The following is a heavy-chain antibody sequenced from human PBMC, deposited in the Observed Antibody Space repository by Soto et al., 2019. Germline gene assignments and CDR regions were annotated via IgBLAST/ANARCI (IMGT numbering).Heavy chain of an antibody. D-gene: IGHD3-22*01. CDR1: GFTFSSYG. CDR3: ARGDSNPRSIVVVTQFDP. J-gene: IGHJ5*02. V-gene: IGHV3-33*01. CDR2: IWYDGSNK. Sequence: QVQLVESVGGVVQPGRSLRLSCAASGFTFSSYGMHWVRQAPGKGLEWVAVIWYDGSNKYYADSVKGRFTISRDNSKNTLYLQMNSLRAEDTAVYYCARGDSNPRSIVVVTQFDPWGQGTLVTVSS.